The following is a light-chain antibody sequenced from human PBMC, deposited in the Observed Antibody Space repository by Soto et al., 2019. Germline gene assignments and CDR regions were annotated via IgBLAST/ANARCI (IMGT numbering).Light chain of an antibody. CDR1: SSDVGGYNY. J-gene: IGLJ1*01. V-gene: IGLV2-14*01. CDR3: SSYTSIGNVV. CDR2: EVS. Sequence: QSVLPQPASVSGSPGQSITISCTGTSSDVGGYNYVSWYQQYPGKAPKVMIYEVSHRPSGVSNRFSGSKSGNTASLTISGLRAEDEADYYCSSYTSIGNVVFGTGTKATVL.